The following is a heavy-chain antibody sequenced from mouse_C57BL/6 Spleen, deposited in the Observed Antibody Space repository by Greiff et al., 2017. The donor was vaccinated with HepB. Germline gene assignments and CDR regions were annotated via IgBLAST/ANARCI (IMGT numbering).Heavy chain of an antibody. CDR1: GYTFTSYW. CDR3: ARWVGDYYYAMDY. CDR2: IDPSDSYT. Sequence: QVQLQQPGAELVKPGASVKLSCKASGYTFTSYWMQWVKQRPGQGLEWIGEIDPSDSYTNYNQKFKGKATLTVDTSSSTAYMQLSSLTSEDSAVYYCARWVGDYYYAMDYWGQGTSVTVSS. D-gene: IGHD3-1*01. J-gene: IGHJ4*01. V-gene: IGHV1-50*01.